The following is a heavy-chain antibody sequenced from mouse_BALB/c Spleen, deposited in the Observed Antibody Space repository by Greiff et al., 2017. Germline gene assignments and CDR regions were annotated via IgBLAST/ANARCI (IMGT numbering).Heavy chain of an antibody. CDR2: ILPGSGST. Sequence: QVQLKESGAELMKPGASVKISCKATGYTFSSYWIEWVKQRPGHGLEWIGEILPGSGSTNYNEKFKGKATLTADKSSSTAYMQLSSLTSDDSAVYFCARQLGPYWGQGTLVTVSA. D-gene: IGHD3-1*01. CDR1: GYTFSSYW. J-gene: IGHJ3*01. V-gene: IGHV1-9*01. CDR3: ARQLGPY.